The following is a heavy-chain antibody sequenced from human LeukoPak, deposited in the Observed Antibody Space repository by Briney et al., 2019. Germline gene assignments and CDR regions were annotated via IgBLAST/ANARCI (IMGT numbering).Heavy chain of an antibody. V-gene: IGHV1-8*01. Sequence: ASVKVSCKASGYTFTSYDINWVRQATGQGLEWMGWMNPNSGNTGYAQKFQGRVTMTRNTSISTAYMELSSLRSEDTAVYYCARVSYYYDSSGYYPWFDPWGQGTLVTVSS. CDR1: GYTFTSYD. D-gene: IGHD3-22*01. J-gene: IGHJ5*02. CDR2: MNPNSGNT. CDR3: ARVSYYYDSSGYYPWFDP.